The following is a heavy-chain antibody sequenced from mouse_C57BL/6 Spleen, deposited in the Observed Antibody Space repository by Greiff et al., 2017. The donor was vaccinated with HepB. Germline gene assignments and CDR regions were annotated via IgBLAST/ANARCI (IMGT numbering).Heavy chain of an antibody. V-gene: IGHV5-4*01. CDR3: ARGYYGNYGAMDY. Sequence: EVQLVESGGGLVKPGGSLKLSCAASGFTFSSYAMSWVRQTPEKRLEWVATISDGGSYTYYPDNVKGRFTISRDNAKNNLYLQMSHLKSEDTAMYYCARGYYGNYGAMDYWGQGTSVTVSS. CDR2: ISDGGSYT. D-gene: IGHD2-1*01. J-gene: IGHJ4*01. CDR1: GFTFSSYA.